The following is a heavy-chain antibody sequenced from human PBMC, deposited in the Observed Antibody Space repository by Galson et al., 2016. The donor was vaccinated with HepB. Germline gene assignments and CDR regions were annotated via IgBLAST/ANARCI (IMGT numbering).Heavy chain of an antibody. V-gene: IGHV5-51*01. D-gene: IGHD5-18*01. CDR1: GYSFNAFW. CDR2: IYPGDSDT. Sequence: KVSCKGSGYSFNAFWLAWVRQRPGKGLEWMGIIYPGDSDTRYGPSFQGQVTMSADKSTKTAYLQWTSLEASDTATYYCARLPSTAMVFNWYDPWGQGTPVTVSS. CDR3: ARLPSTAMVFNWYDP. J-gene: IGHJ5*02.